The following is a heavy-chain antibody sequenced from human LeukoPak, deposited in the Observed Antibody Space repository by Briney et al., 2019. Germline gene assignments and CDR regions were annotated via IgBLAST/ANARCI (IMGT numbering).Heavy chain of an antibody. V-gene: IGHV3-23*01. CDR2: ISGSGGST. CDR3: AKDRGDGDYFDY. CDR1: GFTFSSYA. J-gene: IGHJ4*02. Sequence: GGSLRLSCAAPGFTFSSYAMSWVRQAPGKGLEWVSAISGSGGSTYYADSVKGRFTISRDNSKNTLYLQMNSLRAEDTAVYYCAKDRGDGDYFDYWGQGTLVTVSS. D-gene: IGHD3-10*01.